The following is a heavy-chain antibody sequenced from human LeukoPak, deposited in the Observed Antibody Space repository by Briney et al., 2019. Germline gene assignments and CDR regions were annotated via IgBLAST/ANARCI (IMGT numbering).Heavy chain of an antibody. D-gene: IGHD5-18*01. Sequence: PGGSLRLSCAASGFTFSSYAMSWVRQAPGKGLEWVSAISGTGGSTYYADSVKGRFTISRDNSKNTLYLQMNSLRAEDTAVHYCAKTEPGSYGPNYFDYWGQGTLVTVSS. CDR1: GFTFSSYA. V-gene: IGHV3-23*01. CDR2: ISGTGGST. CDR3: AKTEPGSYGPNYFDY. J-gene: IGHJ4*02.